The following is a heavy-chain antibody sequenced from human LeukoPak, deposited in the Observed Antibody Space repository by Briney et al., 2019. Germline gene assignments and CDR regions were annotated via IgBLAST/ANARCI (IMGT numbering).Heavy chain of an antibody. V-gene: IGHV3-48*03. CDR3: AALWVATAGVDP. D-gene: IGHD5-12*01. J-gene: IGHJ5*02. Sequence: GGSPRLSCAVSGVTLSRYEEHWVGQARGEGGERVSYIIPSVNTVYYADSVKGRFTISRDNAKTSLYLQMNSLRAEDAAVYYCAALWVATAGVDPWVQGTLVTVSS. CDR1: GVTLSRYE. CDR2: IIPSVNTV.